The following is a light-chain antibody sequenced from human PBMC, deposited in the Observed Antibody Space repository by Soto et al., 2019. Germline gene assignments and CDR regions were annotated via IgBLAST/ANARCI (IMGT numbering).Light chain of an antibody. CDR3: AAWDDSLSGHVV. CDR2: RNN. Sequence: QSVLTQPPSASGTPGQRVTISCSGSSSNIGSNYVYWYQQLPGTAPKLLIYRNNQRPSGVPDRFSGSKSGTSASLAISGLLSEDDADYYCAAWDDSLSGHVVFGGGTKLTVL. V-gene: IGLV1-47*01. CDR1: SSNIGSNY. J-gene: IGLJ2*01.